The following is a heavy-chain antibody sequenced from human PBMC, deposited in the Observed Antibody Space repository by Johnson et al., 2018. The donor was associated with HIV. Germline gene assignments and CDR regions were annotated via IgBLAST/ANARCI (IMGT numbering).Heavy chain of an antibody. CDR1: GFSFDEYD. CDR3: ARGGSDAFDI. V-gene: IGHV3-11*04. D-gene: IGHD3-16*01. CDR2: ITGSGTVV. Sequence: QVQLVESGGGVARPGGSLRLSCEASGFSFDEYDMSWIRQAPGKGLEWVSYITGSGTVVYYADSVKGRFTISRDNAKNSLYLQMNSLRADDTAVYYCARGGSDAFDIWGQGTMVTVSS. J-gene: IGHJ3*02.